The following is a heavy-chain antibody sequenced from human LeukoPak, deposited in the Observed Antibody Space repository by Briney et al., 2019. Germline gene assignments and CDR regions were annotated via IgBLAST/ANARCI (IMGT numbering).Heavy chain of an antibody. J-gene: IGHJ6*02. CDR3: ARGDCSSTSCYNGMDV. Sequence: SETLSLTCTVSGGSISSYYWSWIRQPPGKGLEWIGYIYHSGSTYYNPSLKSRVTISVDRSKNQFSLKLSSVTAADTAVYYCARGDCSSTSCYNGMDVWGQGTTVTVSS. V-gene: IGHV4-59*12. D-gene: IGHD2-2*02. CDR1: GGSISSYY. CDR2: IYHSGST.